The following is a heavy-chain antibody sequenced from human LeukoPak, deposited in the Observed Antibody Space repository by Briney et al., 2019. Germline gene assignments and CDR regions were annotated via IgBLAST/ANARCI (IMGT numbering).Heavy chain of an antibody. CDR3: ARDRPYYDTLTLYYYYGMDV. V-gene: IGHV1-18*01. CDR1: GYTFTSYG. Sequence: HGASVKLSCKASGYTFTSYGISWVRQAPGQGLEWMGWISAYNGNTNYAQKLQGRVTMTTDTSTSTAYMELRSLRSDDTAVYYCARDRPYYDTLTLYYYYGMDVWGQGTTVTVSS. J-gene: IGHJ6*02. CDR2: ISAYNGNT. D-gene: IGHD3-9*01.